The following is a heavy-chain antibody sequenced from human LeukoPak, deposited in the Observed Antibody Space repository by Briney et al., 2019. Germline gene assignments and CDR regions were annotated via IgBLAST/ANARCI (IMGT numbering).Heavy chain of an antibody. CDR3: ARNLYDFLTGFDS. V-gene: IGHV3-48*02. CDR1: GFTFSTYS. D-gene: IGHD3-9*01. CDR2: IRSSSSIK. Sequence: GGSLRLSCAASGFTFSTYSMNWVRQSPGKGLEWVSYIRSSSSIKHYADSVKGRCTISRDNAKSSLYLQMNSLRDEDTAVYYCARNLYDFLTGFDSWGQGTLVTVSS. J-gene: IGHJ4*02.